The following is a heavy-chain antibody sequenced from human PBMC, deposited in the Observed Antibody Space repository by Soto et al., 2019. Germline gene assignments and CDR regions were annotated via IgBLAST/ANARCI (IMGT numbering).Heavy chain of an antibody. Sequence: SVTLSCEGSGGSLREKSLCWARPSLGQGLEWMGGIIPMFGTPNFAQKFQGRVTITADESTNTSYMELSSLTSEDTAVYFCARDSTAMVTTIFAYLGQGTLVTVSS. CDR2: IIPMFGTP. J-gene: IGHJ4*02. D-gene: IGHD5-18*01. CDR1: GGSLREKS. CDR3: ARDSTAMVTTIFAY. V-gene: IGHV1-69*01.